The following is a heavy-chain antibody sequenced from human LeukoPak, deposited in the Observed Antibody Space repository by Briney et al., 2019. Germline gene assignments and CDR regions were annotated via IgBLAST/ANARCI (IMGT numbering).Heavy chain of an antibody. J-gene: IGHJ4*02. V-gene: IGHV3-7*03. CDR3: ARGGPGCSSTSCPSDY. CDR1: GFTFSSYW. D-gene: IGHD2-2*01. CDR2: INHNGNVN. Sequence: GGSLRLSCAASGFTFSSYWMNWARQAPGKGLEWVASINHNGNVNYYVDSVKGRFTISRDNAKNSLYLQMSNLRAEDTAVYFCARGGPGCSSTSCPSDYWGQGTLVTVSS.